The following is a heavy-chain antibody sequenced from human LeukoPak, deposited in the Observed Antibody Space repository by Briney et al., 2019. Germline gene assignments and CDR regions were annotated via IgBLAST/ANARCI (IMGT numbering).Heavy chain of an antibody. Sequence: PGGSLRLSCAASGFTFSSYAMSWVRQAPGKGLEWVSVIYSGGSTYYADSVKGRFTISRDNSKNTLYLQMNSLRAEDTAVYYCAREDGNWNFDYWGQGTLVTVSS. CDR1: GFTFSSYA. V-gene: IGHV3-66*01. J-gene: IGHJ4*02. CDR2: IYSGGST. D-gene: IGHD1-20*01. CDR3: AREDGNWNFDY.